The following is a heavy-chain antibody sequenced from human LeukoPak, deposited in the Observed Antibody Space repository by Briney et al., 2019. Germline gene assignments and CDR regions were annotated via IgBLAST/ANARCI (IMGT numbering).Heavy chain of an antibody. CDR2: INWNGGST. J-gene: IGHJ4*02. CDR3: ARGGWLRFGELLLDY. Sequence: PGGSLRLSCAASGFTVSTNYMSWVRQAPGKGLEWVSGINWNGGSTGYADSVKGRFTISRDNAKNSLYLQMNSLRAEDTALYYCARGGWLRFGELLLDYWGQGTLVTVSS. D-gene: IGHD3-10*01. V-gene: IGHV3-20*04. CDR1: GFTVSTNY.